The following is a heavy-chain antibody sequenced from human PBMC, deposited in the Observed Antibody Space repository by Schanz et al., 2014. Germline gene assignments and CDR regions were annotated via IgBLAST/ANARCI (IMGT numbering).Heavy chain of an antibody. J-gene: IGHJ4*02. V-gene: IGHV3-13*01. CDR3: ARGTDWNLHY. Sequence: VQLLQFGGGVVQPGGSLRLSCAASGFTFRDYYMSWIRQAPGKGLEWVSTIGYLGDTYYPDSVKGRFTVSRDSGQNSLYLQMNSLRAGDTAVYYCARGTDWNLHYWGQGALVTVSS. CDR1: GFTFRDYY. CDR2: IGYLGDT. D-gene: IGHD1-1*01.